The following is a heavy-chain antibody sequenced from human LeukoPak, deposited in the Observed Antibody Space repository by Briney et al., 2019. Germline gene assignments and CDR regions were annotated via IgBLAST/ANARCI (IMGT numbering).Heavy chain of an antibody. CDR1: GYTFTSYY. V-gene: IGHV1-8*02. J-gene: IGHJ6*02. CDR2: MNPNSGNT. Sequence: ASVKVSCKASGYTFTSYYMHWVRQATGQGLEWMGWMNPNSGNTGYAQKFQGRVTMTRNTSISTAYMELSSLRSEDTAVYYCARAVNIEMDVWGQGTTVTVSS. CDR3: ARAVNIEMDV. D-gene: IGHD2/OR15-2a*01.